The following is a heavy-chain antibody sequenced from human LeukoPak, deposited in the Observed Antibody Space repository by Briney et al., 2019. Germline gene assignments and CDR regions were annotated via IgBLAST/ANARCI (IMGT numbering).Heavy chain of an antibody. CDR2: ISGSSIYI. D-gene: IGHD3-22*01. CDR1: GFTVSSNY. Sequence: PGGSLRLSCAASGFTVSSNYMSWVRQAPGKGLEWVSSISGSSIYIYYADSVRGRFTISRDNAKNSLYLQLNSLRAEDTAVYYCARDPPYYDGSGYYYDYWGQGTLVTVSS. CDR3: ARDPPYYDGSGYYYDY. V-gene: IGHV3-21*01. J-gene: IGHJ4*02.